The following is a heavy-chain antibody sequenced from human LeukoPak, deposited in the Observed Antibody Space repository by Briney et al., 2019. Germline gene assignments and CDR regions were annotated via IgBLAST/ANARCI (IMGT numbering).Heavy chain of an antibody. CDR2: IYYSGST. V-gene: IGHV4-59*08. D-gene: IGHD4-11*01. CDR3: ARHFTGNFDY. Sequence: SETLSLTCTVSGGSISSYYWSLIRQPPGKGLEWIGYIYYSGSTNYNPSLKSRVTISVDTSKNQSSLKLSSVTAADTAVYYCARHFTGNFDYWGQGTLVTVSS. CDR1: GGSISSYY. J-gene: IGHJ4*02.